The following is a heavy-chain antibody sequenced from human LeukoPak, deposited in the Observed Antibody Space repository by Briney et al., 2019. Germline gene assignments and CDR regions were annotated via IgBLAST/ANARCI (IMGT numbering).Heavy chain of an antibody. D-gene: IGHD4-17*01. CDR3: ATLYGDYNWYFDL. CDR1: GLTFSRYV. V-gene: IGHV3-23*01. J-gene: IGHJ2*01. Sequence: GGSLRLSCASSGLTFSRYVMGWVRQAPGKGLKWVSTLSASGGSTFYAASVKGRFTVSRDNSKNTLFLQMNTLRAEDTAVYYCATLYGDYNWYFDLWGRGTLVTVSS. CDR2: LSASGGST.